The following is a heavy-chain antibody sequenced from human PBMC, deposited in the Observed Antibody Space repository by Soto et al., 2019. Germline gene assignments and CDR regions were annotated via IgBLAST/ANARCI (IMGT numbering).Heavy chain of an antibody. CDR3: ARADIVVVPAASSWFDP. D-gene: IGHD2-2*01. CDR1: GYTFTSYD. CDR2: MNPNSGNT. J-gene: IGHJ5*02. Sequence: QVQLVQSGAEVKKPGASVKVPCKASGYTFTSYDINWVRQATGQGLEWMGWMNPNSGNTGYAQKFQGRVTMTRNTSIRTAYMELSSLRSEDTAVYYCARADIVVVPAASSWFDPWGQGTLVTVSS. V-gene: IGHV1-8*01.